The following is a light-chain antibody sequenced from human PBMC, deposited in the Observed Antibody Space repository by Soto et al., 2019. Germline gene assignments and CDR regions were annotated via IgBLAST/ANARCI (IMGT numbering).Light chain of an antibody. V-gene: IGKV3-15*01. CDR3: QQGHNWPLT. CDR2: GAS. Sequence: EIVMTQSPATLSLSPGERAALSCRASQSINSELAWYQQKPGQPPRPLIYGASTRVTGVPPRFTGSESGSEFTLTISGLQSEDFAVYYCQQGHNWPLTFGQGTRLEI. J-gene: IGKJ2*01. CDR1: QSINSE.